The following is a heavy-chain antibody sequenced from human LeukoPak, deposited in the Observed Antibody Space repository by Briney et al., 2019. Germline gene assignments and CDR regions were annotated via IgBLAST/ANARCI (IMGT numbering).Heavy chain of an antibody. CDR2: IRYDGSNK. V-gene: IGHV3-30*02. CDR3: AKILGQQLVSYDYYYYYMDV. J-gene: IGHJ6*03. CDR1: GFTFSSYG. Sequence: GGSLRLSCAASGFTFSSYGMHWVRQAPGKGLEWVAFIRYDGSNKYYADSVKGRFTISRDNSKNTLYLQMNSLRAEDTAVYYCAKILGQQLVSYDYYYYYMDVWGKGATVTVSS. D-gene: IGHD6-13*01.